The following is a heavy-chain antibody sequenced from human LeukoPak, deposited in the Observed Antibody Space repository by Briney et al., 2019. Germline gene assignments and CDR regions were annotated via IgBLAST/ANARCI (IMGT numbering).Heavy chain of an antibody. Sequence: ASVKVSCKASGYTFTGYYMHWVRQAPGQGLEWMGWINPNSGGTNYAQKFQGRVTMTRDTSISTAYMELSRLRSEDTAVYYCARAGLLDRYCSGGSCYSRYWGQGTLVTVSS. CDR3: ARAGLLDRYCSGGSCYSRY. D-gene: IGHD2-15*01. CDR2: INPNSGGT. J-gene: IGHJ4*02. CDR1: GYTFTGYY. V-gene: IGHV1-2*02.